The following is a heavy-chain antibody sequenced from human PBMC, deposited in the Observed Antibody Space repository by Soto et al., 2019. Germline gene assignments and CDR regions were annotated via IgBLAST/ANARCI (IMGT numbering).Heavy chain of an antibody. CDR1: GYTFTGYD. Sequence: QVQLVQSGAEVKKPGASVKVSCKASGYTFTGYDINWVRQATEQGLEWMGWMNPHSGNTNYAQKCQGRVTMTRDTAISKGYMGLSRVRSEDADMYECARGRGIIPGDIWGQGTMVTVSS. CDR2: MNPHSGNT. V-gene: IGHV1-8*01. D-gene: IGHD3-10*01. CDR3: ARGRGIIPGDI. J-gene: IGHJ3*02.